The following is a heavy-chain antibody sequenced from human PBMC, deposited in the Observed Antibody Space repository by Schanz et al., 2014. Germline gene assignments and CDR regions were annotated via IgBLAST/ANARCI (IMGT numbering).Heavy chain of an antibody. Sequence: QVQLVQSGAEVKKPGSSVTVSCKASGGTFSSYTITWVRQAPGQGLEWMGRVIAVLGVTNSAQNFQGRVTFIADKSTSTAYMELSSLRSDDTAVYYCARAVARGTAFDIWGQGTMVTVSS. CDR2: VIAVLGVT. V-gene: IGHV1-69*02. J-gene: IGHJ3*02. CDR1: GGTFSSYT. CDR3: ARAVARGTAFDI.